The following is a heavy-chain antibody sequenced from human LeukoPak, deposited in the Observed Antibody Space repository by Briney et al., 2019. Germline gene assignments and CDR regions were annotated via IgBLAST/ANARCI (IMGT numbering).Heavy chain of an antibody. J-gene: IGHJ4*02. Sequence: GASVKVSCKASGCTFTSYVLHWVRQAPGQRLEWMGCINAGNGNTKYSQEFQGRVTITRDTSASTVYMELRSLRSDDTAVYYCARGEDDYCSGGSCYFTPFDYWGQGTLVTVSS. CDR1: GCTFTSYV. D-gene: IGHD2-15*01. V-gene: IGHV1-3*01. CDR2: INAGNGNT. CDR3: ARGEDDYCSGGSCYFTPFDY.